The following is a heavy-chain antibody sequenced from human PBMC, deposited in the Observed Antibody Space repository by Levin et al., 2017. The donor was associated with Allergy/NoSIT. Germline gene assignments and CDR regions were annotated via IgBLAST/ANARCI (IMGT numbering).Heavy chain of an antibody. Sequence: QLGESLKISCAASGFTFSNYAMNWVRQAPGKGLEWVSSISGSGGDTDYSDSVKGRFTISRDNSKNTLYLRMNSLTAADTAVYYCAKIPVVAMGVTVNYFDYWGRGTLVTVSS. CDR3: AKIPVVAMGVTVNYFDY. D-gene: IGHD1-26*01. V-gene: IGHV3-23*01. J-gene: IGHJ4*02. CDR1: GFTFSNYA. CDR2: ISGSGGDT.